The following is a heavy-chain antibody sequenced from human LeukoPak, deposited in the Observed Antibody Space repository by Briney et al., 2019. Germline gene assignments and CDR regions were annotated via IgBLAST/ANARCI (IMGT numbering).Heavy chain of an antibody. D-gene: IGHD2-15*01. Sequence: PSETLFLTCTVSGGSISSYYWSWIRQPPGKGLEWIGYIYYSGSTNYNPSLKSRVTISVDTSKNQFSLKLSSVTAADTAVYYCARQNCSGGSCYPPGWFDPWGQGTLVTVSS. V-gene: IGHV4-59*08. CDR2: IYYSGST. CDR3: ARQNCSGGSCYPPGWFDP. J-gene: IGHJ5*02. CDR1: GGSISSYY.